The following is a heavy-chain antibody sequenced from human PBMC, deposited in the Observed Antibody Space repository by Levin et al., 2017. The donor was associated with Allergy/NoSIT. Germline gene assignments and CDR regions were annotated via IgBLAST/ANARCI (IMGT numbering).Heavy chain of an antibody. CDR2: IIPILGVP. V-gene: IGHV1-69*04. Sequence: GASVKVSCKASGGTFSSDTISWVRQAPGQGLEWMGRIIPILGVPQYAQNFQGRVTITTDRSTSTDYLELSSLRSEDTAVYYCARESGSYSDRVYFFEHWGQGTLVNVSS. CDR1: GGTFSSDT. J-gene: IGHJ4*02. D-gene: IGHD1-26*01. CDR3: ARESGSYSDRVYFFEH.